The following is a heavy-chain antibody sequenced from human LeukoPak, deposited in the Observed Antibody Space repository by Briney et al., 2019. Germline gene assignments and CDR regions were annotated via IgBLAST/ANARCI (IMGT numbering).Heavy chain of an antibody. CDR1: GGSISSSTYY. CDR2: IYYTGST. CDR3: ARLGDSAMVRYFDY. J-gene: IGHJ4*02. V-gene: IGHV4-39*01. D-gene: IGHD5-18*01. Sequence: SETLSLTCTVSGGSISSSTYYWAWIRQPPGKGLEWIGGIYYTGSTYFTPSLKSRATISVDTSKNQFSLRLTSVTAADTAVYYCARLGDSAMVRYFDYWGQGTLVTVSS.